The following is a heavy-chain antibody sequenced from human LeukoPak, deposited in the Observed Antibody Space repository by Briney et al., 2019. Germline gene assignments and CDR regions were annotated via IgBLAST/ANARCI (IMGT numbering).Heavy chain of an antibody. Sequence: SETLSLTCAVYGGSFSGYYWSWIRQHPGKGLEWIGYIYYSGSTYYNPSLKSRVTISVDTSKNQFSLKLSSVTAADTAVYYCARNAWDDILTGYYTLYYFDYWGQGTLVTVSS. J-gene: IGHJ4*02. V-gene: IGHV4-31*11. D-gene: IGHD3-9*01. CDR3: ARNAWDDILTGYYTLYYFDY. CDR2: IYYSGST. CDR1: GGSFSGYY.